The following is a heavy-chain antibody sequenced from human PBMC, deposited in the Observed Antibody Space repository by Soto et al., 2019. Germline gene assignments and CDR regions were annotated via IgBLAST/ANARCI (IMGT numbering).Heavy chain of an antibody. D-gene: IGHD1-1*01. J-gene: IGHJ4*02. CDR1: GYTFTSYG. Sequence: QAHLVQSGAEVKKPGASVKVSCKASGYTFTSYGITWVRQAPGQGLEWMGWISAHNGNTDYAQKLQGRVIVTRDTSTSTAYMELRSLISDDTAVYYCARGRYGDYWGQGALVTVSS. CDR2: ISAHNGNT. V-gene: IGHV1-18*01. CDR3: ARGRYGDY.